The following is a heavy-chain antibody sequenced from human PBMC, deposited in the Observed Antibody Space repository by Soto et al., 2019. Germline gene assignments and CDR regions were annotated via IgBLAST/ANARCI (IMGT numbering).Heavy chain of an antibody. J-gene: IGHJ4*02. CDR1: GYTFTSYA. CDR3: ARDDSGFSGSHYIDYFNY. Sequence: GASVKVPFKASGYTFTSYAMDWVRQAPGQRLEWMGWINAGNGNTKYSQKFQGRVTITRDTSASTVYMQLSSLTSEDTAVYYCARDDSGFSGSHYIDYFNYWGQGALVTVSS. V-gene: IGHV1-3*01. D-gene: IGHD1-26*01. CDR2: INAGNGNT.